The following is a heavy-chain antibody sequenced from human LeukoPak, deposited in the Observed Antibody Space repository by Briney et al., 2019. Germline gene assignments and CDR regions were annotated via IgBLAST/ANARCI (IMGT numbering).Heavy chain of an antibody. CDR1: GFPLSNHW. D-gene: IGHD1-26*01. CDR3: ARDPFEL. V-gene: IGHV3-7*01. J-gene: IGHJ4*02. CDR2: ITQGGTDK. Sequence: PGGSLRLSCAASGFPLSNHWMTWFRQAPGRGLEWVATITQGGTDKFYVDSVKGRFTISGDNAKNSLYLQMSSLRAEDTAVYYCARDPFELWGQGTLVTVSS.